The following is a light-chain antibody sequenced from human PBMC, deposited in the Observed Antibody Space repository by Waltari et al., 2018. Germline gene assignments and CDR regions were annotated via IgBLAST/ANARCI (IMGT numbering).Light chain of an antibody. Sequence: ETVMTQSPATLSVSPGERATLSCRTSETVSTNLAWYQHKSGQAPRLLIYDASTRATGIPARFSGSGSGTEFTLTISSLQSEDFAVDYCQQYNNWPPGTFGQGTKLE. J-gene: IGKJ2*01. V-gene: IGKV3-15*01. CDR3: QQYNNWPPGT. CDR2: DAS. CDR1: ETVSTN.